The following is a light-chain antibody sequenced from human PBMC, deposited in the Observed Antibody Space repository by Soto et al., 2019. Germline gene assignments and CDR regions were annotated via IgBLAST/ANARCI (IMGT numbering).Light chain of an antibody. CDR3: QQYNNVPPWT. CDR2: TAS. CDR1: QSISSW. V-gene: IGKV1-5*01. J-gene: IGKJ1*01. Sequence: DIQMTQSPSTLSASVGDRVTITCRASQSISSWLAWYQQKPGKAPNLLIYTASTLQSGVPPRFSGSGSGTDFTLTISSLQSEDFAVYYCQQYNNVPPWTFGQGAKVDIK.